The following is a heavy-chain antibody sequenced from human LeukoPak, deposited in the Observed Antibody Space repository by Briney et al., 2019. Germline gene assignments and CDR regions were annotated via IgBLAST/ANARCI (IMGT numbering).Heavy chain of an antibody. V-gene: IGHV3-7*05. CDR3: ARNSGGRWDNWFDP. CDR1: RFTFSSYW. J-gene: IGHJ5*02. CDR2: IKQDGSEK. D-gene: IGHD2-15*01. Sequence: GGALRLSCAASRFTFSSYWMSWVRQAPGKGLEWVANIKQDGSEKYYVDSVKGRFTISRDNAKDSLYLQMNSLRAEDTAVYYCARNSGGRWDNWFDPWGQGTVVTVSS.